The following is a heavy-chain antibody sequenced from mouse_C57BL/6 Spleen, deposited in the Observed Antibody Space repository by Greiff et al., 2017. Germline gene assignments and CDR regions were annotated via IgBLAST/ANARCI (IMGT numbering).Heavy chain of an antibody. Sequence: QVQLQQSGPELVKPGASVKLSCKASGYTFTSYDINWVKQRPGQGLEWIGWIYSRDGSTKYNEKFKVKATLTVDTSSSTAYMELHSLTYEDAAVYFCARFYDGSSYAMDYWGQGTSVTVSS. CDR2: IYSRDGST. CDR3: ARFYDGSSYAMDY. V-gene: IGHV1-85*01. D-gene: IGHD2-3*01. CDR1: GYTFTSYD. J-gene: IGHJ4*01.